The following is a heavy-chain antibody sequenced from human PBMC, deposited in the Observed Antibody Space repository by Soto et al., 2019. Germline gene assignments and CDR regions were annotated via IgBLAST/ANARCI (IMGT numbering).Heavy chain of an antibody. V-gene: IGHV3-23*01. CDR1: GFTFSNYA. D-gene: IGHD4-17*01. CDR3: AKMPIMATVTHYFDY. CDR2: INGDAGNT. J-gene: IGHJ4*02. Sequence: EVQLLESGGGLIQQGGSLRLSCAASGFTFSNYAMSWVRQAPGKGLEWVATINGDAGNTKYADSVKGRFSVSRDNTESTIFLKMSSLRAEDSEVYYCAKMPIMATVTHYFDYWGQGTLVTVSS.